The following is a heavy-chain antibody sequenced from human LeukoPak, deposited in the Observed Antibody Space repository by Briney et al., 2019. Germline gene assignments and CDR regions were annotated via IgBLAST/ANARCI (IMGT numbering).Heavy chain of an antibody. Sequence: PGGSLRLSCAASGFTFSSYWMSWVRQAPGKGLEWVANIRQDGSEKYYVDSVKGRFTISRDNAKNSLYLQMNSLRAEDTAVYYCAREFPFSSVIGAFDYWGQGTLVTVSS. V-gene: IGHV3-7*01. CDR2: IRQDGSEK. J-gene: IGHJ4*02. D-gene: IGHD6-19*01. CDR1: GFTFSSYW. CDR3: AREFPFSSVIGAFDY.